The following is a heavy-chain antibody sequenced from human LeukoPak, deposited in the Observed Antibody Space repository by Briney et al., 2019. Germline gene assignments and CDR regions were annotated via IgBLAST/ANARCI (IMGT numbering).Heavy chain of an antibody. CDR2: IKYDGNEE. J-gene: IGHJ4*02. Sequence: GGSLRLSCAASGFTFSDYWMSWMRQAPGKGLEWVANIKYDGNEEYYVDSVKGRFTISRDNAENSLYLQLNSLRVEDTAVYYCKSGGAAPGSFDNWGQGTLVTVSP. CDR3: KSGGAAPGSFDN. V-gene: IGHV3-7*01. CDR1: GFTFSDYW. D-gene: IGHD6-25*01.